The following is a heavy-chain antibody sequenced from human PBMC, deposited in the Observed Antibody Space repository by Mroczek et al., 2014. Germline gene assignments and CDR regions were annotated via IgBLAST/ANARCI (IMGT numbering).Heavy chain of an antibody. Sequence: QVQLQQWGPGLVKPSETLSLTCTVSGGSISSYYWSWIRQPPGKGLEWIGYIYYSGSTNYNPSLKSRVTISVDTSKNQFSLKLSSVTAADTAVYYCARGVADCSSTSCYTRWFDPWGQGTLVTVSS. CDR2: IYYSGST. J-gene: IGHJ5*02. CDR1: GGSISSYY. V-gene: IGHV4-59*01. CDR3: ARGVADCSSTSCYTRWFDP. D-gene: IGHD2-2*02.